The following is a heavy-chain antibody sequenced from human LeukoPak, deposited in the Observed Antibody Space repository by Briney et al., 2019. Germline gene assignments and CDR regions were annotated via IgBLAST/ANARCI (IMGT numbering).Heavy chain of an antibody. CDR3: ARSELWFGELLYSLDY. Sequence: ASVKVSCKASGYTFTSYAMNWVRQAPGQGLEWMGWINTNTGNPTYAQGFTGRFVFSLDTSDSTAYLQISSLKAEDTAVYYCARSELWFGELLYSLDYWGQGTLVTVSS. V-gene: IGHV7-4-1*02. D-gene: IGHD3-10*01. CDR1: GYTFTSYA. J-gene: IGHJ4*02. CDR2: INTNTGNP.